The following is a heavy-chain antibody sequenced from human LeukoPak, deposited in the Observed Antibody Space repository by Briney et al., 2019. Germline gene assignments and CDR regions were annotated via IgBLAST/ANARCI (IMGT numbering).Heavy chain of an antibody. CDR1: GGTFSSYA. CDR3: ARPSSSWCGAPKTRYYMDV. J-gene: IGHJ6*03. V-gene: IGHV1-69*05. Sequence: SVKVSCKASGGTFSSYAISWVRQAPGQGLEWMGGIIPIFGTANYAQKFQGRVTITTDESTSTAYMELSSLRSEDTAVYYCARPSSSWCGAPKTRYYMDVWGKGTTVTVSS. CDR2: IIPIFGTA. D-gene: IGHD6-13*01.